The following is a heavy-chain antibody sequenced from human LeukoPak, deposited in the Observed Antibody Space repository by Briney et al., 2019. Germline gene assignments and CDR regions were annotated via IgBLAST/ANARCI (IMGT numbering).Heavy chain of an antibody. CDR2: ISSSGDTI. J-gene: IGHJ4*02. D-gene: IGHD3-3*01. CDR1: EFTFSSYE. V-gene: IGHV3-48*03. CDR3: ARVPRSTRIPIFR. Sequence: QPGGSLRLSCAASEFTFSSYEMNWVRQAPGKGLGWVSYISSSGDTIYYADSVKGRFTISRDNAKNSLYLQMNSLRAEDTAVYYCARVPRSTRIPIFRWGQGTLVTVSS.